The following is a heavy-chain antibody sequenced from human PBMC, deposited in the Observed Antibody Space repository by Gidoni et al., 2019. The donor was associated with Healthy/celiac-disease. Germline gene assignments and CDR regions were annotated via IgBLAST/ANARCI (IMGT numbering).Heavy chain of an antibody. CDR3: ARGDPFIAAAGKPADY. CDR1: GFTFSSHG. D-gene: IGHD6-13*01. Sequence: EVQLVESGGGLVQPGGSLRLACAAAGFTFSSHGMHWVRQAPGKGLVWVSRINSDGSSTSYADSVKGRFTISRDNAKNTLYLQMNSLRAEDTAVYYCARGDPFIAAAGKPADYWGQGTLVTVSS. CDR2: INSDGSST. V-gene: IGHV3-74*01. J-gene: IGHJ4*02.